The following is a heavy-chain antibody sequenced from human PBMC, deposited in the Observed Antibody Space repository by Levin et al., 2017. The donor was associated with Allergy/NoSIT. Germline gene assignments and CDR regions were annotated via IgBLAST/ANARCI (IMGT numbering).Heavy chain of an antibody. J-gene: IGHJ4*02. D-gene: IGHD3-16*02. CDR1: GFTFGDYA. V-gene: IGHV3-49*04. Sequence: SCTGSGFTFGDYAMSWVRQAPGKGLEWVGFIRNKAHGGTTEYAASVKGRLTISRDDSKSIAYLQMNSLKTEDTAVYFCARGGPPNYDYNWGSYRDGYSDYWGQGTLVTVSS. CDR3: ARGGPPNYDYNWGSYRDGYSDY. CDR2: IRNKAHGGTT.